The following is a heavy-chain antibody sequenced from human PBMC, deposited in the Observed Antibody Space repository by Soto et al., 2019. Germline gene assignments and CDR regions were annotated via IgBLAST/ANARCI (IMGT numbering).Heavy chain of an antibody. CDR2: IYYSGST. J-gene: IGHJ6*02. CDR1: GGSISSGGYY. D-gene: IGHD4-17*01. Sequence: QVQLQESGPGLVKPSQTLSLTCTVSGGSISSGGYYWSWIRQHPGKGLEWIGYIYYSGSTYYNPSLKSRVTLSVDTSKNQFSLKLSSVTAADTAVYYCATNYGDYAPYYYYGMDVWGQGTTVTVSS. CDR3: ATNYGDYAPYYYYGMDV. V-gene: IGHV4-31*03.